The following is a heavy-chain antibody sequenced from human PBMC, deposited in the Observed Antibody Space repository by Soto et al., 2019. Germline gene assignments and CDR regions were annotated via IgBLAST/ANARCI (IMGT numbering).Heavy chain of an antibody. J-gene: IGHJ4*02. CDR3: ARTLPSGCSDS. CDR2: TYYSGTT. CDR1: GGSLTSYY. Sequence: PSETLSLTCTVSGGSLTSYYWSWYRLPPGKVLEWIAYTYYSGTTNYNPSLKSRVTISVDTPKNQFSLELTSVTAADTAVYCCARTLPSGCSDSWGQGTLVTVSS. V-gene: IGHV4-59*01. D-gene: IGHD6-19*01.